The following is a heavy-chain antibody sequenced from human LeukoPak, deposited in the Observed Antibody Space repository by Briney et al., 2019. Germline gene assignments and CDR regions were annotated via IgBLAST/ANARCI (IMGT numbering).Heavy chain of an antibody. CDR1: GFTFSNYA. V-gene: IGHV3-23*01. J-gene: IGHJ4*02. CDR2: ISGSGGNT. CDR3: AKVQEMDTILPPFHY. D-gene: IGHD5-24*01. Sequence: GGSLRLSCAASGFTFSNYATSWVRQVPGKGLEWVSAISGSGGNTFYADSVKGRFTISRDNSKNTLYLQVNSLRAADTAIYYCAKVQEMDTILPPFHYWGQGTLVTVSS.